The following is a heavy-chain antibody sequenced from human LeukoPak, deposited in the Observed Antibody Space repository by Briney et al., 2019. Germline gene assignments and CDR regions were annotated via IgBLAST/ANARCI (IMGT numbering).Heavy chain of an antibody. V-gene: IGHV1-8*01. CDR2: MNPNSGNT. CDR3: ARDSKQYSSNDYMDV. CDR1: GYTVTSYD. Sequence: ASVKVSCKASGYTVTSYDINWVRQATGQGLEWMGWMNPNSGNTGYAQKFQGRVTMTRNTSISTAYMELSSLRSEDTALYYCARDSKQYSSNDYMDVWGKGTTVTVSS. D-gene: IGHD6-13*01. J-gene: IGHJ6*03.